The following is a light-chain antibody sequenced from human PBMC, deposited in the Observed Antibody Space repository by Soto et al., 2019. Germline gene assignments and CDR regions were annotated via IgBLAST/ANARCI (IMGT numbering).Light chain of an antibody. CDR3: CSYAGTTTFVL. CDR1: SSDVGTYNL. V-gene: IGLV2-23*02. J-gene: IGLJ2*01. Sequence: QSVLTQPASVSGSPGQSITISCTGTSSDVGTYNLVSWYQLHPGKAPKLMIYEDNKRPSGVSNRFSGSKSGNTASLTISGLQTEDEADYYCCSYAGTTTFVLFGGGTKVTVL. CDR2: EDN.